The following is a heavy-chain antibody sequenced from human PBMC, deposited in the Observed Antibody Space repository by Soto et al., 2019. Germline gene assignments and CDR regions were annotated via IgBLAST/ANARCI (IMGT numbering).Heavy chain of an antibody. CDR3: ARVYCSSTSCYRTPPGERYFDY. CDR1: GYTFTSYG. CDR2: ISAYNGNT. J-gene: IGHJ4*02. Sequence: GASVKVSCKASGYTFTSYGISWVRQAPGQRLEWMGWISAYNGNTNYAQKLQGRVTMTTDTSTSTAYMELRSLRSDDTAVYYCARVYCSSTSCYRTPPGERYFDYWGQGTLVTVSS. V-gene: IGHV1-18*01. D-gene: IGHD2-2*01.